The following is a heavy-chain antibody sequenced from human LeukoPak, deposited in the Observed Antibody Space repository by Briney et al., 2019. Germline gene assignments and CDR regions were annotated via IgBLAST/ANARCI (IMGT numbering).Heavy chain of an antibody. CDR3: AKDLGRYRNNYFDY. CDR1: GFTFNSYA. Sequence: GGSPRLSCAASGFTFNSYAMSWVRQAPEKGLEWVATISGSGGGTYYADSVKGRFTISRDDSKNTLYLQMNSLRAEDTAVYYCAKDLGRYRNNYFDYWGQGTLVTVSS. J-gene: IGHJ4*02. D-gene: IGHD1-26*01. V-gene: IGHV3-23*01. CDR2: ISGSGGGT.